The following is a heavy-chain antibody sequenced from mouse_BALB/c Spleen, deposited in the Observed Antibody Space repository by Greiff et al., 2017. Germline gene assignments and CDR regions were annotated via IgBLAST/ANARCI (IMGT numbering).Heavy chain of an antibody. D-gene: IGHD2-1*01. CDR1: GFNIKDTY. Sequence: EVQLQQSGAELVKPGASVKLSCTASGFNIKDTYMHWVKQRPEQGLEWIGRIDPANGNTKYDPKFQGKATITADTSSNTAYLQLSSLTSEDTAVYYCDAYGRGYAMDYWGQGTSVTVSS. CDR2: IDPANGNT. CDR3: DAYGRGYAMDY. V-gene: IGHV14-3*02. J-gene: IGHJ4*01.